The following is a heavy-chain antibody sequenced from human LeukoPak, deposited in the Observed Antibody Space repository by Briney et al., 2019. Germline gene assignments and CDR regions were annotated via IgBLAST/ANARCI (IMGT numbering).Heavy chain of an antibody. V-gene: IGHV4-30-4*08. CDR1: GGSISSGDYY. J-gene: IGHJ6*03. CDR2: IYYSGST. CDR3: AGWNYDYYYMDV. Sequence: SQTLSLTCTVSGGSISSGDYYWSWVRQPPGKGLEWIGYIYYSGSTYYNPSLKSRVTISVDTSKNQFSLKLSSVTAADTAVYYCAGWNYDYYYMDVWGKGTTVTVSS.